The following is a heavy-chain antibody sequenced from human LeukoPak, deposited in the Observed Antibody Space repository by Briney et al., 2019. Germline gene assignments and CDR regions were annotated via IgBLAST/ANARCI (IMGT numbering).Heavy chain of an antibody. CDR2: INPNSGGT. V-gene: IGHV1-2*02. CDR1: GYTFTGYY. CDR3: APKGVYSYQFDY. J-gene: IGHJ4*02. D-gene: IGHD5-18*01. Sequence: ASVKVSCRASGYTFTGYYMHWVRQAPGQGLEWMGWINPNSGGTNYAQKFQGRVTMTRDTSISTAYMELSRLRSDDTAVYYCAPKGVYSYQFDYWGQGTLVTVSS.